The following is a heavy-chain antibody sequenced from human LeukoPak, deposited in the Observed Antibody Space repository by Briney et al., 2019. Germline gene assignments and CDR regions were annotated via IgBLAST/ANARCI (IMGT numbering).Heavy chain of an antibody. V-gene: IGHV3-11*01. D-gene: IGHD6-13*01. J-gene: IGHJ5*02. CDR3: ARDRVDNSSWSFDP. Sequence: AGSLTLSCAASGFTFSDYYMSWIRQAPGKGLEWVAYISSSGSTIYYADSVKGRFTISRDNAKNSLYLQMNSLRAEDTAVYYCARDRVDNSSWSFDPWGQGTLVTVSS. CDR1: GFTFSDYY. CDR2: ISSSGSTI.